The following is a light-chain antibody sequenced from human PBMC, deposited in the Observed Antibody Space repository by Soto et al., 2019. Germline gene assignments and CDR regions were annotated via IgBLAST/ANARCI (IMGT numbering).Light chain of an antibody. CDR2: DVT. CDR3: TSYTSDSSVI. Sequence: QSVLTQPASVSGSPGQSVTISCTETSSDIGGYRYVSWYQQRPGKAPKLMIHDVTNRPSGVSDRFSGSKSGNTASLTISGLQAEDEADYYCTSYTSDSSVIFGGGTKLTVL. V-gene: IGLV2-14*03. J-gene: IGLJ2*01. CDR1: SSDIGGYRY.